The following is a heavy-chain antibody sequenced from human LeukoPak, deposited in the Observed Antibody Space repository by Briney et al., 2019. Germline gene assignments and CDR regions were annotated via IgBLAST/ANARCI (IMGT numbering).Heavy chain of an antibody. J-gene: IGHJ4*02. CDR2: VTPNSGAT. D-gene: IGHD5/OR15-5a*01. CDR3: ARGLPGTSLGFDY. CDR1: GYTFTANN. Sequence: GASVKVSCKASGYTFTANNIHWVRQAPGQGPEWMGWVTPNSGATNIAQKFQDRVAMTTDTSISTAYMDLSRLRPDDTAVYFCARGLPGTSLGFDYWGQGTLVIASS. V-gene: IGHV1-2*02.